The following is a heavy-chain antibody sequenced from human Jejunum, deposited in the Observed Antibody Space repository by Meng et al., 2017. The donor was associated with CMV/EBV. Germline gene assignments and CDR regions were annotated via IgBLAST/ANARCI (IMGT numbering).Heavy chain of an antibody. CDR1: FILRSYR. D-gene: IGHD2-15*01. J-gene: IGHJ6*02. CDR2: ISSRTAYI. Sequence: FILRSYRMNWVRQAPGKGLEWISSISSRTAYIYYADSVKGRFIISRDNTKNSLYLQMNSLRAEDTAVYSCAREETSGYYYYGLDVWGQGTTVTVSS. CDR3: AREETSGYYYYGLDV. V-gene: IGHV3-21*01.